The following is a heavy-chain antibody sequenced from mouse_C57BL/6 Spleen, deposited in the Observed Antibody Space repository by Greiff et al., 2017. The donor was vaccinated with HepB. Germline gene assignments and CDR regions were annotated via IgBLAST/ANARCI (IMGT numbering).Heavy chain of an antibody. CDR3: ARHSGSSPYWYFDV. D-gene: IGHD1-1*01. Sequence: VQLQQSGGDLVKPGGSLKLSCAASGFTFSSYGMSWVRQTPDKRLEWVATISSGGSYTYYPDSVKGRFTISRDNAKNTLYLQMSSLKSEDTAMYYCARHSGSSPYWYFDVWGTGTTVTVSS. J-gene: IGHJ1*03. V-gene: IGHV5-6*01. CDR1: GFTFSSYG. CDR2: ISSGGSYT.